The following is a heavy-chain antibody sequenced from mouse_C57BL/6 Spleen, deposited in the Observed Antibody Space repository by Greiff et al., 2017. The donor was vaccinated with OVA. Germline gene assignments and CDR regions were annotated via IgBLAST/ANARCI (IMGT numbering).Heavy chain of an antibody. J-gene: IGHJ4*01. CDR1: GYTFTSYW. V-gene: IGHV1-69*01. CDR2: FDPSDSYT. CDR3: ARRGFPYAMDY. Sequence: QVQLQQPGAELVMPGASVKLSCKASGYTFTSYWMHWVKQRPGQGLEWIGEFDPSDSYTNSNQKFKGKSTLTVDKSASTAYMRLSSVTSEDSAVYYCARRGFPYAMDYWGQGTSVTVSS.